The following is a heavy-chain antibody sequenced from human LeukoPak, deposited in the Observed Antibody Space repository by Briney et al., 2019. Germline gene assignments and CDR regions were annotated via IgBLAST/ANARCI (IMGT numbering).Heavy chain of an antibody. V-gene: IGHV3-20*04. Sequence: GGSLRLSCAASGFTFDDYGMSWVRQAPGKGLEWVSGINWNGGSTGYADSVKGRFTISRDNSKNTLYLQMNSLRAEDTAVYYCAKDGNYPPVLVILNYFDYWGQGTLVTVSS. J-gene: IGHJ4*02. CDR3: AKDGNYPPVLVILNYFDY. D-gene: IGHD3-9*01. CDR1: GFTFDDYG. CDR2: INWNGGST.